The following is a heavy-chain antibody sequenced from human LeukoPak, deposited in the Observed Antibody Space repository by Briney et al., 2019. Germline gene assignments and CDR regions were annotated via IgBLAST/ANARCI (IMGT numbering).Heavy chain of an antibody. D-gene: IGHD6-13*01. CDR1: GGSISSYY. Sequence: SETLSLTCTVSGGSISSYYWSWIRQPPGKGLEWIGYIYYSGSTNYNPSLKSRVTISVDTSKNQFSLKLSSVTAADTAVYYCARLRHSSSWYYYYYGMDVWGQGTTVTVSS. V-gene: IGHV4-59*08. J-gene: IGHJ6*02. CDR3: ARLRHSSSWYYYYYGMDV. CDR2: IYYSGST.